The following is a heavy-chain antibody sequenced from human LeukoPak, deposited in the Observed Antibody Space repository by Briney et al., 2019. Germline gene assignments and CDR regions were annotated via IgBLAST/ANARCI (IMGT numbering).Heavy chain of an antibody. CDR2: IYYSGSG. CDR1: GGSITSSNW. J-gene: IGHJ3*02. Sequence: PSGTLSLTCAVSGGSITSSNWWTWVRQPPGKGLEWIGYIYYSGSGNYNPSLKSRVTISVDTSKNQFSLNLRSVTAADTAVYYCARSIIVMTNVAFDIWGQGTMVTVSS. CDR3: ARSIIVMTNVAFDI. D-gene: IGHD2-8*01. V-gene: IGHV4-4*02.